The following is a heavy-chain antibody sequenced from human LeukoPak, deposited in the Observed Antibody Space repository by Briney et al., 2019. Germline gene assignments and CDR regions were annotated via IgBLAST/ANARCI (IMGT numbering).Heavy chain of an antibody. CDR2: IKQDGSEK. CDR3: AASSGWARYFDY. V-gene: IGHV3-7*05. D-gene: IGHD6-19*01. J-gene: IGHJ4*02. Sequence: GGSLRPSCAASGDYWMSWVRQAPGKGLEWVANIKQDGSEKYYVDSVKGRFTISRDNAKNALYLQINSLRAEVTAVYYCAASSGWARYFDYWGQGTLVTVSS. CDR1: GDYW.